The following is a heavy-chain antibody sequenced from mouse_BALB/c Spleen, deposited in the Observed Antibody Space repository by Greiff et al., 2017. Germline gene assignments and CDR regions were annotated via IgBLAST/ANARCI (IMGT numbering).Heavy chain of an antibody. CDR1: GFTFSSYT. V-gene: IGHV5-6-5*01. Sequence: EVQLVESGGGLVKPGGSLKLSCAASGFTFSSYTMSWVRQTPEKRLEWVASISSGGSTYYPDSVKGRFTISRDNARNILYLQMSSLRSEDTAMYYCADSYAMDYWGQGTSVTVSS. CDR3: ADSYAMDY. CDR2: ISSGGST. J-gene: IGHJ4*01.